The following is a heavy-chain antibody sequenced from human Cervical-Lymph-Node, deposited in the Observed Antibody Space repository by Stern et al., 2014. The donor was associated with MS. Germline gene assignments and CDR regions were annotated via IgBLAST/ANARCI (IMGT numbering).Heavy chain of an antibody. CDR2: ITSSGSHK. Sequence: VQLVESGGGLGKPGGSLRLSCAASGFAFSSHSMNWVRQAPGKGLEWVSSITSSGSHKYYADSVKGRFTISRDNAKNSLFLEMDSLRAEDTAVYYCARDGWFSSGLSWFDPWGQGTLVTVSS. J-gene: IGHJ5*02. CDR1: GFAFSSHS. CDR3: ARDGWFSSGLSWFDP. V-gene: IGHV3-21*01. D-gene: IGHD6-19*01.